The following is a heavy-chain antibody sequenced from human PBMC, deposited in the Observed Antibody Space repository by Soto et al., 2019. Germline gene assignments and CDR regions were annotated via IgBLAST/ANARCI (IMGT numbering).Heavy chain of an antibody. CDR3: ASPKYCSGGSCYYYYGMDV. CDR2: ISYDGSNK. CDR1: GFTFSSYA. J-gene: IGHJ6*02. D-gene: IGHD2-15*01. V-gene: IGHV3-30-3*01. Sequence: QVQLVESGGGVVQPGRSLRLSCAASGFTFSSYAMQWVRQAPVKGLEWVAVISYDGSNKYYADSVKGRFTISRDNSKNTLYLQMNSLRAEDTDVYYWASPKYCSGGSCYYYYGMDVWGQGTTVTVSS.